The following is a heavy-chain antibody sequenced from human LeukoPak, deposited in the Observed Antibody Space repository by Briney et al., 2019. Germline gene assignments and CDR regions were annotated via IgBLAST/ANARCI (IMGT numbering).Heavy chain of an antibody. V-gene: IGHV3-23*01. CDR1: GFTFSSYG. D-gene: IGHD3-16*02. CDR2: ISGSGGST. CDR3: AKAMTGSYSSDY. Sequence: PGGSLRLSCAASGFTFSSYGMSWVRQAPGKGLEWVSAISGSGGSTYYADSVKGRFTISRDNSKNTLYLQMNSLRAEDTAIYYCAKAMTGSYSSDYWGQGTLVTVSS. J-gene: IGHJ4*02.